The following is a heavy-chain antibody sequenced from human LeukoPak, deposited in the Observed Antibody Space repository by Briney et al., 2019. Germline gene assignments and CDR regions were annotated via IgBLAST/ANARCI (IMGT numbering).Heavy chain of an antibody. CDR3: AIPQDYYDSSGYYPQGFDI. V-gene: IGHV3-20*04. J-gene: IGHJ3*02. D-gene: IGHD3-22*01. CDR1: GFTFSSYS. CDR2: INWNGGST. Sequence: GGSLRLSCAASGFTFSSYSMNWVRQAPGKGLEWVSGINWNGGSTGYADSVKGRFTISRDNAKNSLYLQMNSPRAEDTALYYCAIPQDYYDSSGYYPQGFDIWGQGTMVTVSS.